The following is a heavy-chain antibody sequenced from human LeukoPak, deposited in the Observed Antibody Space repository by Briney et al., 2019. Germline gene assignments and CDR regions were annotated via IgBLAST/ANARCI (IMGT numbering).Heavy chain of an antibody. V-gene: IGHV3-23*01. D-gene: IGHD1-26*01. CDR1: GFTFSSFA. CDR3: AKRSGNYYYFDN. J-gene: IGHJ4*02. Sequence: GGSLRLSCAASGFTFSSFAMRWVRQAPGKGLEWVSSISPSGDSTYYADSVKGRFTISRDNSKNTLYLQVSSLRAEDTAVYYCAKRSGNYYYFDNWGQGTLVTVSS. CDR2: ISPSGDST.